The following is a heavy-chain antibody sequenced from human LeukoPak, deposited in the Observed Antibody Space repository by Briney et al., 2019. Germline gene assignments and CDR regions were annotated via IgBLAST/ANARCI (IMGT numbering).Heavy chain of an antibody. Sequence: GGSLRLSCAASGFTVSSNYMSWVRQAPGKGLEWASVIYSGGSTYYADSVKGRFTISRDNSKNTLYLQMNSLGAEDTAVYYCARDNSSSQGAFDYWGQGTLVTVSS. CDR1: GFTVSSNY. D-gene: IGHD6-13*01. V-gene: IGHV3-66*01. CDR3: ARDNSSSQGAFDY. CDR2: IYSGGST. J-gene: IGHJ4*02.